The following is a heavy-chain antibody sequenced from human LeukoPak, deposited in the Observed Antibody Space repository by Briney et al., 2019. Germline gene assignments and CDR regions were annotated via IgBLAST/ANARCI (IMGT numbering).Heavy chain of an antibody. CDR3: ARGDCSGVSCYLPEYFRH. V-gene: IGHV1-18*01. D-gene: IGHD2-15*01. CDR2: ISAHNGYT. CDR1: GGTFSSYA. J-gene: IGHJ1*01. Sequence: ASVKVSCKASGGTFSSYAISWVRQAPGQRLEWMGWISAHNGYTDYAQKLQGRVTMTTDTSTNTAYMELRSLRSDDTAVYYCARGDCSGVSCYLPEYFRHWGQGTLVTVSS.